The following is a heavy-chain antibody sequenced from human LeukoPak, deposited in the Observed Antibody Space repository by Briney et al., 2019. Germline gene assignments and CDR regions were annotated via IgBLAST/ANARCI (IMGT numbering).Heavy chain of an antibody. CDR1: GYSISSGYY. D-gene: IGHD3-10*01. CDR2: AYHNGRT. Sequence: SETLSLTCAVSGYSISSGYYWGWIRQSPGKGLEWIGSAYHNGRTYYSPSLKGRVTISVDTSKNQVSLKLSSVTAADTAVYYCARAKSIITEVRGAVPGRFDFWAREPWSPSPQ. J-gene: IGHJ4*02. V-gene: IGHV4-38-2*01. CDR3: ARAKSIITEVRGAVPGRFDF.